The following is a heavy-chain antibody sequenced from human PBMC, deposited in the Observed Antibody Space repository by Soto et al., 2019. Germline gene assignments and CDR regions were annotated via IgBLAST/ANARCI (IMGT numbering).Heavy chain of an antibody. CDR1: GFTCSDYY. CDR2: INTISDT. Sequence: GGSLRLSCAASGFTCSDYYMTWIRQTPVRGLEWVAYINTISDTNYADSVRGRFTIYRDNARNSLFLQMNSLRLEDSAVYYCARGHYSMDVWGQGTTVTVSS. J-gene: IGHJ6*02. CDR3: ARGHYSMDV. V-gene: IGHV3-11*03.